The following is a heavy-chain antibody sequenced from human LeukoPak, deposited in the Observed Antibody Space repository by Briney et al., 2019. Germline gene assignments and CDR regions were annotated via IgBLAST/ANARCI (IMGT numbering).Heavy chain of an antibody. J-gene: IGHJ4*02. Sequence: PPETLSLTCIVPGDSISGHNWSSIRHPAGKGLEWFGRIHSSGSTAYNPSQRSRVALSVDTSNHHVSLRVNSVTAADTAVYYCAGGPVTTFFWGEGALVTVSS. D-gene: IGHD4-17*01. CDR2: IHSSGST. CDR3: AGGPVTTFF. CDR1: GDSISGHN. V-gene: IGHV4-4*07.